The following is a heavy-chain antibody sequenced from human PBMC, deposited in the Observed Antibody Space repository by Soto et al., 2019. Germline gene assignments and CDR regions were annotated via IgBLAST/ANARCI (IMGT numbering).Heavy chain of an antibody. CDR1: GDTFASFG. CDR3: APDQESITDKILQY. D-gene: IGHD3-10*01. Sequence: ASVKVSCKASGDTFASFGFSWVRQAPGQGLEWLGWISAYNGNTHYAQKVRDRVTLTTDTSTNTAYMELRSLTSADTAVYYCAPDQESITDKILQYWGQGTPFTVSS. J-gene: IGHJ4*02. CDR2: ISAYNGNT. V-gene: IGHV1-18*01.